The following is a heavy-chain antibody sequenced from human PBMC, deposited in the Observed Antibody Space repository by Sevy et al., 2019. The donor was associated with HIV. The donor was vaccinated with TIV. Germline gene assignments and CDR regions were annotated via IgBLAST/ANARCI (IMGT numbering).Heavy chain of an antibody. D-gene: IGHD1-1*01. V-gene: IGHV3-49*04. CDR3: TRWKGVQSIFDY. CDR2: LKHKAYGGTL. J-gene: IGHJ4*02. Sequence: GGSLRLSCTGSGFTFGDYAMSWVRQAPGKGLEWVAFLKHKAYGGTLDYAASVKGGFSISRDDSKSIAHLQMNDLKTEDTAIYYCTRWKGVQSIFDYWGQGALVTVSS. CDR1: GFTFGDYA.